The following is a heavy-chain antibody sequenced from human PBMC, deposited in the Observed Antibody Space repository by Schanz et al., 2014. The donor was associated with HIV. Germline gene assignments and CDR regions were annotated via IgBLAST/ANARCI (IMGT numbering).Heavy chain of an antibody. Sequence: QVQLVQSGAEVKKPGASVKVSCKASGYSFTSYFIHWVRQAPGQGLEWMGVINTSGGGTSDALQGRVIMTRDTSTSTVYMDLSNLRFQDSAVYYCARERMATGGLDVWGQGTTVTVSS. CDR2: INTSGGGT. J-gene: IGHJ6*02. D-gene: IGHD2-15*01. CDR1: GYSFTSYF. V-gene: IGHV1-46*01. CDR3: ARERMATGGLDV.